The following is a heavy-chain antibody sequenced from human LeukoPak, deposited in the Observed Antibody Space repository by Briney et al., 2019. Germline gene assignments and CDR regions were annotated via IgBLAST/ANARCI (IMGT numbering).Heavy chain of an antibody. Sequence: ASVKVSCKASGYTFTGYYMHWVRQAPGQGLEWMGWINPNSGGTNYAQKFQGRVTMTRDTSISTAYMELSRLRSDDTAVYYCARANPQWNYDFWSGPVRGGMDAWGQGTTVTVSS. CDR2: INPNSGGT. V-gene: IGHV1-2*02. CDR1: GYTFTGYY. D-gene: IGHD3-3*01. J-gene: IGHJ6*02. CDR3: ARANPQWNYDFWSGPVRGGMDA.